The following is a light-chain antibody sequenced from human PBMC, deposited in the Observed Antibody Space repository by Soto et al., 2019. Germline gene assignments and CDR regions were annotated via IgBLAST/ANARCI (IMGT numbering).Light chain of an antibody. J-gene: IGLJ3*02. Sequence: QSALTQPPSVSGSPGQSVTISCTGTSSDVGSYNRVSWYQQPPGTAPKLMIYEVTNRPSGVPNRFSASKSGNTASLTISGLKAEDEADYYCTSYTSSRTWVFGGGTQLTVL. V-gene: IGLV2-18*02. CDR2: EVT. CDR3: TSYTSSRTWV. CDR1: SSDVGSYNR.